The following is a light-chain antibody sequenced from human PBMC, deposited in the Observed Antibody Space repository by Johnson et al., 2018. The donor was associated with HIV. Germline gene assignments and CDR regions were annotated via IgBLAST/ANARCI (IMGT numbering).Light chain of an antibody. V-gene: IGLV1-51*02. Sequence: QSVLTQPPSVSAAPGREVTISCSGSSSNIGSNYVSWYQQLPRAAPKLLIYENNKRPSGIPDRFSGSKSGTSATLGITGLQTGDEADYYCGTWDNSLSAHYVFGTGTKITVL. CDR2: ENN. CDR1: SSNIGSNY. J-gene: IGLJ1*01. CDR3: GTWDNSLSAHYV.